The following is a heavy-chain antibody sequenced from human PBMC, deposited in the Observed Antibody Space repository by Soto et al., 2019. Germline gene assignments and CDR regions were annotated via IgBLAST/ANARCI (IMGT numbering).Heavy chain of an antibody. D-gene: IGHD5-12*01. CDR1: GFTFTTYS. V-gene: IGHV3-48*01. Sequence: EVQLVESGGGLVQPGGSLTLSCAASGFTFTTYSMHWVRQAPGKGLQWVAYINSDSSTIYYADSAKGRFTISRDNAKNSLYLEMTRLRGEDTGVYYCAGGPSGGDGYPDPREAWGQRTLVTVSS. CDR3: AGGPSGGDGYPDPREA. CDR2: INSDSSTI. J-gene: IGHJ5*01.